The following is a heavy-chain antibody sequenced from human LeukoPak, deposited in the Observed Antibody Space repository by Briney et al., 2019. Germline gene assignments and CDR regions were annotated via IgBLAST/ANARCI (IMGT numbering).Heavy chain of an antibody. J-gene: IGHJ3*02. CDR3: ARDLPTKNAFDI. Sequence: ASVKVSCKASGGTFSSYAISWVRQAPGQGLEWMGGIIPIFGTANYAQKFQGRVTITADKSTSTAYMELSSLRSEDTAVYYCARDLPTKNAFDIWGQGTMVTVSS. CDR2: IIPIFGTA. V-gene: IGHV1-69*06. D-gene: IGHD2-8*01. CDR1: GGTFSSYA.